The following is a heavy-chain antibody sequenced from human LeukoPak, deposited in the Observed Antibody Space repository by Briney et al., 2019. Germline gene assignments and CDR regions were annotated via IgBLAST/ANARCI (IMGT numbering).Heavy chain of an antibody. CDR2: IGIAGNT. D-gene: IGHD3-10*01. V-gene: IGHV3-13*01. J-gene: IGHJ3*02. CDR3: ARSYGSGTNDAFDI. Sequence: GGSLRLSCAASGFTFSSYDMHWVRQATGKGLEWVSAIGIAGNTFYAGSVKGRSTISRENAKNSLYLQMNSLRAGDTAVYYCARSYGSGTNDAFDIWGQGTMVTVSS. CDR1: GFTFSSYD.